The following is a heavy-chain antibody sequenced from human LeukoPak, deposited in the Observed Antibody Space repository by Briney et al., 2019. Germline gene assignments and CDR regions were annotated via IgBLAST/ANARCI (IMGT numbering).Heavy chain of an antibody. V-gene: IGHV1-8*01. J-gene: IGHJ6*03. CDR2: MNPNSGNT. D-gene: IGHD6-13*01. CDR1: GYTFTSYD. Sequence: GASVKVSCKASGYTFTSYDINWVRQATGQELEWMGWMNPNSGNTGYAQKFQGRVTMTRNTSISTAYMELSSLRSEDTAVYYCARALRLAAGTGYYYYYMDVWGKGTTVTVSS. CDR3: ARALRLAAGTGYYYYYMDV.